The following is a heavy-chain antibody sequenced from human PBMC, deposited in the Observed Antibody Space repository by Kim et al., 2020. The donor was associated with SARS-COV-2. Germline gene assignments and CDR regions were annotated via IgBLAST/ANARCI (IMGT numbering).Heavy chain of an antibody. CDR3: ARVRHTAMVTVNDY. CDR2: ISSSSYI. CDR1: GFTFSSYS. D-gene: IGHD5-18*01. V-gene: IGHV3-21*01. J-gene: IGHJ4*02. Sequence: GGSLRLSCAASGFTFSSYSMNWVRQAPGKGLEWVSSISSSSYIYYADSVKGRFTISRDNAKNSLYLQMNSLRAEDTAVYYCARVRHTAMVTVNDYWGQGTLVTVSS.